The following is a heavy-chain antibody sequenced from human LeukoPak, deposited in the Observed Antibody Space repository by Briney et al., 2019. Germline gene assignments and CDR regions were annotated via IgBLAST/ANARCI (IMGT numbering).Heavy chain of an antibody. Sequence: SETLSLTCTVSGGSIISSSHYWAWIRQPPGKGLEWIGSIYYNGGIFYSPSLKSRASISVDTSKNQFSLKLSSVTAADTSVYFCAREEASAADYWGQGTLVAVSS. CDR1: GGSIISSSHY. D-gene: IGHD6-13*01. CDR3: AREEASAADY. CDR2: IYYNGGI. J-gene: IGHJ4*02. V-gene: IGHV4-39*01.